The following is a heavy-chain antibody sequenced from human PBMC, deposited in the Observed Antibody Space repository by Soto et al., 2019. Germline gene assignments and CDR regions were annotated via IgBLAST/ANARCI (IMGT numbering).Heavy chain of an antibody. CDR2: INPNSGGT. Sequence: QVQLVQSGAEVKKPGASVKVSCKASGYTFTDYYMHWVRQAPGQGLEWMGWINPNSGGTKYAQKFQAWLTMTADTSISTAYLELSRLTSEHRAVYYCARVDRSGDYKYWYFDLWGRGTLVTVSS. CDR1: GYTFTDYY. V-gene: IGHV1-2*04. CDR3: ARVDRSGDYKYWYFDL. D-gene: IGHD3-3*01. J-gene: IGHJ2*01.